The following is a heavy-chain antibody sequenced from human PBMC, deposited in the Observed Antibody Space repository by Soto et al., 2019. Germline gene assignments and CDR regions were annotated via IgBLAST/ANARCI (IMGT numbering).Heavy chain of an antibody. CDR2: IYYSGST. CDR3: ARQFYNYYDSSGYPKTTYYYGMDV. D-gene: IGHD3-22*01. J-gene: IGHJ6*02. CDR1: GGSISSGDYY. Sequence: SETLSLTCTVSGGSISSGDYYWSWIRQPPGKGLEWIGYIYYSGSTYYSPSLKSRVTISVDASKNQFSLKLSSVTAADTAVYYCARQFYNYYDSSGYPKTTYYYGMDVWGQGTTVTVSS. V-gene: IGHV4-30-4*01.